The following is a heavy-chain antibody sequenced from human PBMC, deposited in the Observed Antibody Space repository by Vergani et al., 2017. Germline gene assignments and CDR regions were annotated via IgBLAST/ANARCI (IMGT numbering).Heavy chain of an antibody. CDR3: AGDLRDPYGEGNWFDP. J-gene: IGHJ5*02. Sequence: QVQLQESGPGVVKPSQTLSLTCAVSGGSISSGDHCWTWIRQRPGKGLEWIGYIYYSGSTYYNPSLKSRVTISVDTSKNQFSLKLSSVTAADTAVYYCAGDLRDPYGEGNWFDPWGQGTLVTVSS. D-gene: IGHD4-17*01. V-gene: IGHV4-31*11. CDR1: GGSISSGDHC. CDR2: IYYSGST.